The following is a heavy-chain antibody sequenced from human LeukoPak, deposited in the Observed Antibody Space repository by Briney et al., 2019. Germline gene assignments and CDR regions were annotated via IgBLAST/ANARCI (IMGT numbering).Heavy chain of an antibody. Sequence: SETLSLTCTVSGGSISGSNYYWGWIRQAPGKGLEWIGSIYYSGITHYNPSLKSRVTISVDMSTNQFSLRLSSVTAADTAVYYCARDGWESGDYWGQGTLVTVSS. D-gene: IGHD1-26*01. V-gene: IGHV4-39*07. CDR2: IYYSGIT. CDR1: GGSISGSNYY. CDR3: ARDGWESGDY. J-gene: IGHJ4*02.